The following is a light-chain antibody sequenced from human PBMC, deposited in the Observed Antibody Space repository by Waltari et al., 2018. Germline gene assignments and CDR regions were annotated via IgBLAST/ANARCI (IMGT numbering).Light chain of an antibody. Sequence: QSALTQPASVSGSPGQSITISCTGTSRDVGGYNYVSWYQQHPGKAPKLMIYDVSNRPSGVSNRFSGSKSGNTASLTISGLQAEDEADYYCSSYTSSSTSVFGTGTKVTVL. CDR1: SRDVGGYNY. CDR2: DVS. CDR3: SSYTSSSTSV. J-gene: IGLJ1*01. V-gene: IGLV2-14*03.